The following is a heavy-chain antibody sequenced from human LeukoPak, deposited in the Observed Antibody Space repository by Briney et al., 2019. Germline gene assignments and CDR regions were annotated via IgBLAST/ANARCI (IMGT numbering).Heavy chain of an antibody. V-gene: IGHV3-23*01. Sequence: PGGSLRLSCAASGFTFSSHAMGWVRQAPEKGLEWVSAIGGSGGSTYYADSVKGRFTISRDNSKNTLYLQMNSLRAEDTAIYYCARDPGVVAFHYFDYWGQGTLVTVSS. CDR1: GFTFSSHA. CDR2: IGGSGGST. CDR3: ARDPGVVAFHYFDY. J-gene: IGHJ4*02. D-gene: IGHD3-3*01.